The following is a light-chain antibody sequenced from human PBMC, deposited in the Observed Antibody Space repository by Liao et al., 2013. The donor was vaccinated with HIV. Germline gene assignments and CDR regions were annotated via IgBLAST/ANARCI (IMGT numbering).Light chain of an antibody. CDR1: YLGDKY. J-gene: IGLJ3*02. Sequence: SSELTQSPSVSVSPGQTASITCSGDYLGDKYASWYQHKPGQAPVLVIYQDNKRPSGIPERFSGSNSGNTATLTISGTQAMDEADYYCQAWDSNSWVFGGGTELTVL. V-gene: IGLV3-1*01. CDR2: QDN. CDR3: QAWDSNSWV.